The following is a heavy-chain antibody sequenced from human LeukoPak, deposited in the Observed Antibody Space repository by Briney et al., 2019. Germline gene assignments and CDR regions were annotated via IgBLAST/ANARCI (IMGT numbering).Heavy chain of an antibody. CDR2: IRYSGPT. D-gene: IGHD5-24*01. CDR1: GDSISSRASF. Sequence: SETLSLTCTVSGDSISSRASFWGWVCQPPGKGLEWIGSIRYSGPTYYNPSLKSRVTIPVDTSKNQFSLKLSSVTAADTAVYYCVRHEEEDGYNAKTFDYWGQGTLVTVFS. V-gene: IGHV4-39*01. CDR3: VRHEEEDGYNAKTFDY. J-gene: IGHJ4*02.